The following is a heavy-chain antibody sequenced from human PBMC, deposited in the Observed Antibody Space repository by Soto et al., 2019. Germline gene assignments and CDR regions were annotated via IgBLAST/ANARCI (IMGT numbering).Heavy chain of an antibody. J-gene: IGHJ6*02. V-gene: IGHV3-23*01. D-gene: IGHD6-19*01. CDR1: GFTFSSYA. CDR2: ISGSGGST. Sequence: GGSLRLSCAASGFTFSSYAMSWVRQAPGKGLEWVSAISGSGGSTYYADSVKGRFTISRDNSKNTLYLQMNSLRAEDTAVYYCAKLTSGWSNLGYYYGMDVWGQGTTVTVSS. CDR3: AKLTSGWSNLGYYYGMDV.